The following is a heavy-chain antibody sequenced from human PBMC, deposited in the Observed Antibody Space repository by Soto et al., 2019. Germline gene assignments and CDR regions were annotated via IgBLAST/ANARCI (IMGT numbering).Heavy chain of an antibody. CDR2: ISGSVGST. D-gene: IGHD3-22*01. V-gene: IGHV3-23*01. J-gene: IGHJ4*02. Sequence: GGSLRLSCAASGFTFSSYAMSWVRQAPGKGLEWVSAISGSVGSTYYADSVKGRFTISRDNSKNTLYLQMNSLRAEDTAVYYCAKDTAMIVVVSWDYWGQGTLVTVSS. CDR1: GFTFSSYA. CDR3: AKDTAMIVVVSWDY.